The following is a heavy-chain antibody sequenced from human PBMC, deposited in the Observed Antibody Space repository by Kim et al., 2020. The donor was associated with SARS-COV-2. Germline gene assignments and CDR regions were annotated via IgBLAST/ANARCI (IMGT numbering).Heavy chain of an antibody. J-gene: IGHJ6*02. D-gene: IGHD2-8*01. V-gene: IGHV1-69*02. CDR3: ARSLTRYSAMDV. CDR2: A. Sequence: ATYPQQSQGGVTITADKSTGTAYMELSSLRSEDTAVYYCARSLTRYSAMDVWGQGTTVTVSS.